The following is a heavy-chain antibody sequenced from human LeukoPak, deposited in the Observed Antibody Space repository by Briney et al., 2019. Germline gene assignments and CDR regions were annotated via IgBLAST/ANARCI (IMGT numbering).Heavy chain of an antibody. CDR3: ARTGSLDFDY. CDR2: ISYDGSNK. Sequence: RGGSLRLSCAASGFTFSSYGMHWVRQAPGKGLERVAVISYDGSNKYYADSVKGRFTISRDNSKNTLYLQMNSLRAEDTTVYYCARTGSLDFDYWGQGTLVTVSS. V-gene: IGHV3-30*03. CDR1: GFTFSSYG. D-gene: IGHD1-26*01. J-gene: IGHJ4*02.